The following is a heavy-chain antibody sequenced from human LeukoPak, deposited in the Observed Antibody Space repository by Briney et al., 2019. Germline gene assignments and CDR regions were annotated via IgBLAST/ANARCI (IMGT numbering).Heavy chain of an antibody. V-gene: IGHV3-23*01. CDR1: GFTFSSYA. J-gene: IGHJ4*02. CDR2: ISGSGGST. CDR3: AKDRSLVVVIAILFDY. Sequence: GGSLRLSCAASGFTFSSYAMSWVRQAPGKGLEWVSAISGSGGSTYYADSVKGRFTISRDNSKNTLYLQMNSLRAEDTAVYYCAKDRSLVVVIAILFDYWGRGALVTVSS. D-gene: IGHD2-21*01.